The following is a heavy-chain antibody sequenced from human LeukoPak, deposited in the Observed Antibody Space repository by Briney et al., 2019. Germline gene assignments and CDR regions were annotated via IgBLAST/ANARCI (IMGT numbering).Heavy chain of an antibody. Sequence: ASVKVSCKASGGLFRSKDITWVRQAPGQGLEWMGWISAYNGNTNYAQKLQGRVTMTTDTSTSTAYMELRSLRSDDTAVYYCARTRYWFDPWGQGTLVTVSS. CDR1: GGLFRSKD. CDR3: ARTRYWFDP. CDR2: ISAYNGNT. V-gene: IGHV1-18*01. J-gene: IGHJ5*02.